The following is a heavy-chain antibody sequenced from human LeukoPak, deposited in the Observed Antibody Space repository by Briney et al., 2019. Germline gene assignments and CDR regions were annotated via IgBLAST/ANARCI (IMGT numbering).Heavy chain of an antibody. CDR3: ARGDGGFTGYSSGWYGDYFDY. V-gene: IGHV1-18*01. D-gene: IGHD6-19*01. CDR2: ISAYNGNA. J-gene: IGHJ4*02. Sequence: ASVKVSCKASGYTFTSYGISWVRQAPGQGLEWMGWISAYNGNANYAQKLRGRVTMTTDTSTSTAYMELRSLRSDDTAVYYCARGDGGFTGYSSGWYGDYFDYWGQGTLVTVSS. CDR1: GYTFTSYG.